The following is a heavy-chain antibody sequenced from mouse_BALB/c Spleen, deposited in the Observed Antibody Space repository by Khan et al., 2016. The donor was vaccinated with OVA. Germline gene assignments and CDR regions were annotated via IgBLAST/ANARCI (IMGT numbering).Heavy chain of an antibody. V-gene: IGHV5-6*01. D-gene: IGHD4-1*01. CDR2: ISSGGDYT. Sequence: EVELVESGGDSVKPGGSLKLSCAASGFIFSSYSMSWVRQTPDKRLEWVATISSGGDYTYYPDNVKGRFTISRDNAKNTLYLQMNSLKSEDTAMYYCASHLTGSFAYWGQGTLVTVSA. J-gene: IGHJ3*01. CDR3: ASHLTGSFAY. CDR1: GFIFSSYS.